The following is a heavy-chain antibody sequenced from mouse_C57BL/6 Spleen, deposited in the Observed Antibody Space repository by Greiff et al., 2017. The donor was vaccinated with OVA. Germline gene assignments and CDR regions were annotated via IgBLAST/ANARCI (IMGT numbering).Heavy chain of an antibody. D-gene: IGHD1-1*01. V-gene: IGHV1-26*01. CDR3: ARFPLYGSQGYFDV. CDR2: INPNNGGT. J-gene: IGHJ1*03. CDR1: GYTFTDYY. Sequence: EVQLQQSGPELVKPGASVKISCKASGYTFTDYYMNWVKQSHGKSLEWIGDINPNNGGTSYNQKFKGKATLTVDKSSSTAYMELRSLTSEDSAVYYCARFPLYGSQGYFDVWGTGTTVTVSS.